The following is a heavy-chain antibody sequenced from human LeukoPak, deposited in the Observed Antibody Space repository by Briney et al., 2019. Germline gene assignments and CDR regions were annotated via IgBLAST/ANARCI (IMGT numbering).Heavy chain of an antibody. V-gene: IGHV4-59*01. CDR3: ARGGALDCSSTSCYHWGNWYFDL. J-gene: IGHJ2*01. D-gene: IGHD2-2*01. Sequence: PSETLSLTCTVSGGSISSYYWSWIRQPPGKGLKWIEYIYYIGSTNYNPSLKSRVTISVDTSKNQFSLKLSSVTAADTAVYYCARGGALDCSSTSCYHWGNWYFDLWGRGTLVTVSS. CDR2: IYYIGST. CDR1: GGSISSYY.